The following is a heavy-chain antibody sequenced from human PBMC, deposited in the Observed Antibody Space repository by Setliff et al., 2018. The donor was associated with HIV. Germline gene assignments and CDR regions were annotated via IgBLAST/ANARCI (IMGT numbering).Heavy chain of an antibody. CDR2: STPILDTT. Sequence: GASVKVSCKASGGTFSSYGITWVRQAPGQGLEWMGGSTPILDTTNYAQKFQGRVTITTDESTNTVYMELSSLRSDDTAVYYCARDFKATPYDSSGYYAFDIWGQGTMVTVSS. CDR1: GGTFSSYG. CDR3: ARDFKATPYDSSGYYAFDI. D-gene: IGHD3-22*01. V-gene: IGHV1-69*05. J-gene: IGHJ3*02.